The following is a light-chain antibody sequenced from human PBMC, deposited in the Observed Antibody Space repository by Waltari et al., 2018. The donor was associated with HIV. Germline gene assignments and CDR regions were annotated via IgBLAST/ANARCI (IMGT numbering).Light chain of an antibody. CDR1: SSDVGGYNY. CDR3: CSYAGRYTWV. Sequence: QSALTHPRSVSGSPGQSVTISCSGTSSDVGGYNYVSWYQQHPGKAPKLMIYDVTERPSGVPDRFSGSESGNTASLTISGLQDDDEADYYCCSYAGRYTWVFGGGTELTVL. J-gene: IGLJ3*02. V-gene: IGLV2-11*01. CDR2: DVT.